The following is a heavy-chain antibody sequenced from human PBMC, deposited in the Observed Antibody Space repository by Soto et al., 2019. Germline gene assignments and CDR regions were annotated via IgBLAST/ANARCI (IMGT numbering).Heavy chain of an antibody. V-gene: IGHV1-18*01. Sequence: GXSVKDSCKASGYTFTSYDISWLRQSPGQGLEWMGWISAYNGNTNYAQKLQGRVTMTTDTSTSTAYMDLRSLRSDDTAVYYCARKLLAVAGTEFDYWGQGTLVTVSS. J-gene: IGHJ4*02. CDR1: GYTFTSYD. CDR3: ARKLLAVAGTEFDY. D-gene: IGHD6-19*01. CDR2: ISAYNGNT.